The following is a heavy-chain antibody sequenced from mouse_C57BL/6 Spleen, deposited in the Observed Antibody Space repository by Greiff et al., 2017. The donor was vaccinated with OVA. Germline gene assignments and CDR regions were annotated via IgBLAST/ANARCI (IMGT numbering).Heavy chain of an antibody. CDR2: ISDGGSYT. CDR1: GFTFSSYA. V-gene: IGHV5-4*01. D-gene: IGHD2-1*01. CDR3: ARDGSYYGNYEGFAY. J-gene: IGHJ3*01. Sequence: EVQGVESGGGLVKPGGSLKLSCAASGFTFSSYAMSWVRQTPEKRLEWVATISDGGSYTYYPDNVKGRFTISRDNAKNNLYLQMSHLKSEDTAMYYCARDGSYYGNYEGFAYWGQGTLVTVSA.